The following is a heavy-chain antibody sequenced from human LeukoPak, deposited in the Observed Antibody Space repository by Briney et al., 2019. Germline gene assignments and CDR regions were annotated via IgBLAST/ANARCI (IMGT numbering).Heavy chain of an antibody. Sequence: PGESLRLSCAASGFTFSSYGMHWVRQAPGKGLEWVAVISYDGSNKYYADSVKGRFTISRDNSKNTLYLQMNSLRAEDTAVYYCAKDQGKFGQNWFDPWGQGTLVTVSS. CDR1: GFTFSSYG. V-gene: IGHV3-30*18. CDR3: AKDQGKFGQNWFDP. J-gene: IGHJ5*02. CDR2: ISYDGSNK. D-gene: IGHD3-10*01.